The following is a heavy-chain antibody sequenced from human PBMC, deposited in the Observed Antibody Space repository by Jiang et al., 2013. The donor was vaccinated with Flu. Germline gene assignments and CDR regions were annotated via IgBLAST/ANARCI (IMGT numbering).Heavy chain of an antibody. CDR1: GYTFTSYD. V-gene: IGHV1-8*01. CDR2: MNPNSGNT. J-gene: IGHJ6*02. Sequence: GAEVKKPGASVKVSCKASGYTFTSYDINWVRQATGQGLEWMGWMNPNSGNTGYAQKFQGRVTMTRNTSISTAYMELSSLRSEDTAVYYCARKYSSGWYVDYGMDVWGQGTTVTVSS. CDR3: ARKYSSGWYVDYGMDV. D-gene: IGHD6-19*01.